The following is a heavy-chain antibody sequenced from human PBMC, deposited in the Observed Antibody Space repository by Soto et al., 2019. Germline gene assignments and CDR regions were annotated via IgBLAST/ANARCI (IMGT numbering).Heavy chain of an antibody. V-gene: IGHV3-33*01. CDR3: ARDGDVNTGFGKDY. J-gene: IGHJ4*02. CDR2: IWHDGGNK. CDR1: GFTFSSYG. D-gene: IGHD3-16*01. Sequence: QPGGSLRLSCAASGFTFSSYGMHWVRQAPGKGLEWVAFIWHDGGNKFYAESVKGRFTISRDNSKNTLYLQMTSLSAEDTAMYYCARDGDVNTGFGKDYWGQGTLVTVPQ.